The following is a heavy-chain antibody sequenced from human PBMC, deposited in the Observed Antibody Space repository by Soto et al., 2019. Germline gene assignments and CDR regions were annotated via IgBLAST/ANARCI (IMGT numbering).Heavy chain of an antibody. CDR1: GFTFSSYG. D-gene: IGHD3-22*01. CDR3: AKEVLWNTMIVVAPPDY. J-gene: IGHJ4*02. CDR2: ISYDGSNK. V-gene: IGHV3-30*18. Sequence: VGSLRLSCAASGFTFSSYGMHWVRQAPGKGLEWVAVISYDGSNKYYADSVKGRFTISRDNSKNTLYLQMNSLRAEDTAVYYCAKEVLWNTMIVVAPPDYWGQGTLVTVSS.